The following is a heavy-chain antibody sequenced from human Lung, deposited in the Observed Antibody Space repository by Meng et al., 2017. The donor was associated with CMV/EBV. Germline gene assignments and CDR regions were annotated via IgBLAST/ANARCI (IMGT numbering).Heavy chain of an antibody. CDR2: INPSGGNT. CDR3: ARADYDSSGYYYSN. Sequence: SVXVSXXASGYTFTSYYMHWVRQAPGQGLEWMGIINPSGGNTNYAQKSQGRVTMTRDTSTSTVYMELSSLRSEDTAMYYCARADYDSSGYYYSNWGQGTLVTVSS. V-gene: IGHV1-46*01. J-gene: IGHJ4*02. D-gene: IGHD3-22*01. CDR1: GYTFTSYY.